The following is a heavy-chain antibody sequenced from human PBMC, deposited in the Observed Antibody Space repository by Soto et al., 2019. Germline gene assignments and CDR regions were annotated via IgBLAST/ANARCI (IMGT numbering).Heavy chain of an antibody. Sequence: SETLSLTCTVAGGSIIGFYWSWVRQPAGKGLEWIGRIYSSGATKYNPSLRNRVTMSVDTSTDQYSLNLASMTAADTAVYFCARGPFCGNDCYFDVWGQGTQVTVSS. J-gene: IGHJ4*02. CDR2: IYSSGAT. CDR1: GGSIIGFY. V-gene: IGHV4-4*07. D-gene: IGHD2-21*02. CDR3: ARGPFCGNDCYFDV.